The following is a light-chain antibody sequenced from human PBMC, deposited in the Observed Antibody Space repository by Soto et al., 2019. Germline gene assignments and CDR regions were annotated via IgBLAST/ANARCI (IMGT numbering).Light chain of an antibody. CDR1: SGDVGSYNR. CDR3: SSFTSSSTYV. Sequence: QSVLTQPPSVSGSPGQSVAISCSGISGDVGSYNRVSWYQQPPGTAPKLMVYDVSNRPSGVPDRFSGSKSGNTASLTISGLQAEDEADYYCSSFTSSSTYVFGTGTKVTVL. V-gene: IGLV2-18*02. CDR2: DVS. J-gene: IGLJ1*01.